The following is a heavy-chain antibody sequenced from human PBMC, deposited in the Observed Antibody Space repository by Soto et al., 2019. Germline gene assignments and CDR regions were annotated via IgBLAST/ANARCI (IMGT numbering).Heavy chain of an antibody. Sequence: QVQLQESGPGLVKPSQTLSLAGTVSGGPISSGGYYWNWIRQHPGKGLEWVGYIFYTGTTHYNPSLESRVTISFDTSKNQFSLRLNSVTAAVTAVYYCARGEYSYGPQFDYWGQGTLVTVSS. CDR2: IFYTGTT. CDR3: ARGEYSYGPQFDY. CDR1: GGPISSGGYY. D-gene: IGHD5-18*01. V-gene: IGHV4-31*03. J-gene: IGHJ4*02.